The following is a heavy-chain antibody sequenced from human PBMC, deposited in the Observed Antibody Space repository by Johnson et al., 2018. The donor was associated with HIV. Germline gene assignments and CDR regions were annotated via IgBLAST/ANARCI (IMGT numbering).Heavy chain of an antibody. J-gene: IGHJ3*02. D-gene: IGHD6-13*01. V-gene: IGHV3-30*18. CDR1: GFTFSSYG. CDR2: ISYDGSNK. Sequence: QVQLVESGGGVVQPGRSLRLSCAASGFTFSSYGMHWVRQAPGKGLAWVAVISYDGSNKYYADSVKGRFTISRDNSKNTLYLQMNSLRAEDTAVYYCAKGIAAAGTGAFDIWGQGTMVTVSS. CDR3: AKGIAAAGTGAFDI.